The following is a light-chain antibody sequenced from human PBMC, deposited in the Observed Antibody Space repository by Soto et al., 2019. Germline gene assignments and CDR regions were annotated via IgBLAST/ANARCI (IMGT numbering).Light chain of an antibody. Sequence: QSALTQPASVSGSAGQSIPISCTGTSSDLGGYDYVSWYHHHPGQAPRLILYDVRNRPSGVANRFSGSKSGNTASLPISGLQAEDEAEYYCSSYATSSTLDVFGTGTKVTVL. V-gene: IGLV2-14*03. CDR2: DVR. CDR3: SSYATSSTLDV. J-gene: IGLJ1*01. CDR1: SSDLGGYDY.